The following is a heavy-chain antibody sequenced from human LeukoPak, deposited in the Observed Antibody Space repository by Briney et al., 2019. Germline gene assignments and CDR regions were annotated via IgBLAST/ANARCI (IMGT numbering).Heavy chain of an antibody. CDR2: INPNSGGT. Sequence: APVKVSCKASGYTFTGYYMHWVRQAPGQGLEWMGWINPNSGGTNYAQKFQGRVTMTRDTSISTAYMELSRLRSDDTAVYYCARVDGDYEYWFDPWGQGTLVTVSS. CDR3: ARVDGDYEYWFDP. D-gene: IGHD4-17*01. J-gene: IGHJ5*02. V-gene: IGHV1-2*02. CDR1: GYTFTGYY.